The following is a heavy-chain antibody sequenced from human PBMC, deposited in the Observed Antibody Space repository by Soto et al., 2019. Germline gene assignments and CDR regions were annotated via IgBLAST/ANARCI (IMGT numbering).Heavy chain of an antibody. Sequence: QVQLVQSGAEVKKPGSSVKVSCKASGGTFSSYAISWVRQAPGQGLEWMGGIIPIFGTANYAQKFQGRVTITAAESTSTAYMELSSLRSEDTAVYYCARETADYGAGVLYYFDYWGQGTLVTVSS. CDR2: IIPIFGTA. V-gene: IGHV1-69*12. J-gene: IGHJ4*02. D-gene: IGHD4-17*01. CDR3: ARETADYGAGVLYYFDY. CDR1: GGTFSSYA.